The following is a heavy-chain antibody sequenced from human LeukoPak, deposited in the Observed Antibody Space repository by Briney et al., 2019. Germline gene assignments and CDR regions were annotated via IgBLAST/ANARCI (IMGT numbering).Heavy chain of an antibody. D-gene: IGHD6-13*01. CDR3: AVGKIAAAGTLDAFDI. CDR1: GGSFRGYY. Sequence: PSETLSLTCAVYGGSFRGYYWSWIRQPPGKGLEWIGEINHSGSTNYNPSLKSRVTISVDTSKNQFSLKLSSVTAADTAVYYCAVGKIAAAGTLDAFDIWGQGTMVTVSS. V-gene: IGHV4-34*01. J-gene: IGHJ3*02. CDR2: INHSGST.